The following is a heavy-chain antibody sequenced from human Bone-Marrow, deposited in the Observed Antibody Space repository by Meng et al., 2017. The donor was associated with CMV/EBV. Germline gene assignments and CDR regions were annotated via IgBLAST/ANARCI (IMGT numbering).Heavy chain of an antibody. CDR3: ARGWSISSSYFYYGIDV. CDR2: LNPSGGST. J-gene: IGHJ6*02. CDR1: GDTFSGYY. V-gene: IGHV1-46*01. Sequence: ASVQVSCKASGDTFSGYYVHWVRQAPGQGLEWMGTLNPSGGSTSYHQKIQGRVTMTSDTSTNTVYMELSTLRSEDTAIYYCARGWSISSSYFYYGIDVWGQGTTVTVSS. D-gene: IGHD3-10*01.